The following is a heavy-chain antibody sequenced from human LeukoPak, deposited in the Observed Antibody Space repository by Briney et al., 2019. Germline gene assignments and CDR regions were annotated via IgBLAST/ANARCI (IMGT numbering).Heavy chain of an antibody. CDR1: GFTLTNHG. CDR2: ITGTGGR. J-gene: IGHJ4*02. Sequence: GGSLRLSCAVSGFTLTNHGVSWVRQAPGKGQEWVSIITGTGGRYYGDSVKGRFILSRDNSKNTVYMQMSSLRAEDTATYYCAKDYCRDGNCPFPFLDSWGQGTLVTVSS. V-gene: IGHV3-23*01. CDR3: AKDYCRDGNCPFPFLDS. D-gene: IGHD2-15*01.